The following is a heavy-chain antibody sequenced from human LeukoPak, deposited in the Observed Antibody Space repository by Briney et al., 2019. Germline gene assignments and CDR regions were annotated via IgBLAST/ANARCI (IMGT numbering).Heavy chain of an antibody. D-gene: IGHD3-10*01. CDR1: GFTFSSYG. CDR3: ARAGGSQYYGSGSSFDY. Sequence: TGGSLRLSCATSGFTFSSYGMHWVRQAPGKGLEWVAVIWYDGSNKYYADSVKGRFTISRDNSKNTLYLQMNSLRAEDTAVYYCARAGGSQYYGSGSSFDYWGQGTLVTVSS. CDR2: IWYDGSNK. J-gene: IGHJ4*02. V-gene: IGHV3-33*08.